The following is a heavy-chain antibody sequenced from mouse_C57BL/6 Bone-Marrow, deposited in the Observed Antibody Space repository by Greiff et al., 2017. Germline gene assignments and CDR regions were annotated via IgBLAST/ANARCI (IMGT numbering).Heavy chain of an antibody. CDR3: SRQVTTVLATKYFDV. J-gene: IGHJ1*03. CDR2: ISGGGGNT. D-gene: IGHD1-1*01. CDR1: GFTFSSYT. Sequence: DVMLVESGGGLVKPGGSLKLSCAASGFTFSSYTMSWVRQTPEKRLQWVAAISGGGGNTYYPDSVKGRFTISRDNDKNILYLQMSSLRSEDTALXDCSRQVTTVLATKYFDVWGTGTTVTVSS. V-gene: IGHV5-9*01.